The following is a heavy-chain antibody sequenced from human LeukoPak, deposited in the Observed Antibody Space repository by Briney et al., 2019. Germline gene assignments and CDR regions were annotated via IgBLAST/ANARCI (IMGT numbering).Heavy chain of an antibody. D-gene: IGHD4-23*01. J-gene: IGHJ4*02. Sequence: SETLSLTCTVSGGSISSYYWSWIRQPPRKGLEWIGYISYSGSTNYNPSLKSRVTISVDTSKNQFSLKMTSFTAADTAVYYCARDYGGKGDYWGQGTLVTVSS. V-gene: IGHV4-59*01. CDR1: GGSISSYY. CDR3: ARDYGGKGDY. CDR2: ISYSGST.